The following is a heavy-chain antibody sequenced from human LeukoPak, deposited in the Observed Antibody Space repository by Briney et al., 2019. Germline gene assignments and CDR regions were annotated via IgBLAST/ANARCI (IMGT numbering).Heavy chain of an antibody. D-gene: IGHD5-12*01. CDR2: ISSSSSYI. Sequence: AGGSLRLSCVASGFTFSSYSMNWVRQAPGKGLGWVSSISSSSSYIYYADSVKGRFTISRDNAKNSLYLQMNSLRAEDTAVYYCERSSGYDWVIGYWDQGTPVTASS. CDR1: GFTFSSYS. J-gene: IGHJ4*02. CDR3: ERSSGYDWVIGY. V-gene: IGHV3-21*01.